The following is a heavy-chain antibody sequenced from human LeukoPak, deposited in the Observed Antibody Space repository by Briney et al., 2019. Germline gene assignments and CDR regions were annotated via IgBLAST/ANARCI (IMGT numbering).Heavy chain of an antibody. CDR1: GFTFSSYR. CDR2: ISSSSSYI. D-gene: IGHD3-22*01. Sequence: GGSLRLSCAASGFTFSSYRMNWVRQAPGKGLEWVSSISSSSSYIYYADSVKGRFTITRDNAKNSLYLQMNSLRAEDTAVYYCARDGDSSGYYVVSYWGQGTLVTVSS. J-gene: IGHJ4*02. V-gene: IGHV3-21*01. CDR3: ARDGDSSGYYVVSY.